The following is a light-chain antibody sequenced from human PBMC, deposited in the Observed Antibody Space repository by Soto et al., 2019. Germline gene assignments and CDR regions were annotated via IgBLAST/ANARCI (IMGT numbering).Light chain of an antibody. CDR3: QQYSRAPLT. J-gene: IGKJ1*01. Sequence: EIVLTQSPATLSLSPGERATLSCRASQSVTDNYLAWDQQKPGQAPRLVISGASSRTSGIPDMFSASGAGTDFTLTISRLEPEDFAVYYCQQYSRAPLTFGQGTKVDIK. CDR2: GAS. CDR1: QSVTDNY. V-gene: IGKV3-20*01.